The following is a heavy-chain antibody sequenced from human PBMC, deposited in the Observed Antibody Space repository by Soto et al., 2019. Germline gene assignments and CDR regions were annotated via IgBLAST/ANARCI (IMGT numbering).Heavy chain of an antibody. CDR1: GFTMSTYS. J-gene: IGHJ4*02. CDR3: SKWSGYGDL. D-gene: IGHD5-12*01. CDR2: ISVTPGIT. V-gene: IGHV3-23*01. Sequence: EMQLLESGGGLVQPGGSLRLSCAASGFTMSTYSVTWVRQAPGKGLEWVSGISVTPGITFYADSVKGRFTISRDSSKNAVYLQMHIRSVEDTAMYFCSKWSGYGDLWGQGTLVTVSS.